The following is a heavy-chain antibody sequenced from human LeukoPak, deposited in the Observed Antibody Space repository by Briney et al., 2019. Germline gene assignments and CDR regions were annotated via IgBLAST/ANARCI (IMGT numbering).Heavy chain of an antibody. D-gene: IGHD5-18*01. CDR3: ARRGYSYGYPPTRNYWYFDL. V-gene: IGHV4-34*01. CDR2: INHSGST. CDR1: GGSFSGYY. J-gene: IGHJ2*01. Sequence: SETLSLTCAVYGGSFSGYYWSWIRQPPGKGLEWIGEINHSGSTNYNPSLKSRVTISVDTSKNQFSLKLSSVTAADTAVYYCARRGYSYGYPPTRNYWYFDLWGRGTLVTVSS.